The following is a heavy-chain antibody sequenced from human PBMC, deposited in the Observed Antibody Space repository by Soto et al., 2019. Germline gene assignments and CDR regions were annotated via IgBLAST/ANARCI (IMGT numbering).Heavy chain of an antibody. CDR1: GFTFSSYS. CDR3: ARVSGSSQFDY. V-gene: IGHV3-21*01. J-gene: IGHJ4*02. Sequence: VGSLILSCSASGFTFSSYSMNWVRPDPGKGLEWVSSISSSSSYIYYADSVKGRFTISRDNAKNSLYLQMNSLRAEDTAVYYCARVSGSSQFDYWGQGTLVTVSS. CDR2: ISSSSSYI. D-gene: IGHD6-13*01.